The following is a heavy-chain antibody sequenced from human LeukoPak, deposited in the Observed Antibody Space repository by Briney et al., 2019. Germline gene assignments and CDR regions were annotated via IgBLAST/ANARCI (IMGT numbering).Heavy chain of an antibody. CDR3: ARCGAYYYGMDV. J-gene: IGHJ6*02. D-gene: IGHD3-10*01. CDR1: GFTVSGNY. CDR2: IYSGGNT. V-gene: IGHV3-66*01. Sequence: GGSLRLSCAASGFTVSGNYMTWVRQAPGKGLEWVSVIYSGGNTYDADSVKGRFTISRDSSKNTLYLQMNNLRVEDTAVYYCARCGAYYYGMDVWGQGTTVTVSS.